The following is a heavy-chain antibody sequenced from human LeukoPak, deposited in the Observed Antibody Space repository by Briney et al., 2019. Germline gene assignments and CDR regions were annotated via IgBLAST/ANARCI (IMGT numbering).Heavy chain of an antibody. CDR1: GYSFTSYW. V-gene: IGHV5-51*01. D-gene: IGHD3-10*01. CDR2: IYPGDSHI. Sequence: GESLKMSCKASGYSFTSYWIGWVRQMPGKGLEWMGIIYPGDSHIRYSPSFQGQVTISVDKSINTAYLQWSSLKASDTAMYYCARRHGVDGSRSYSDYWGQGTQVTVSS. J-gene: IGHJ4*02. CDR3: ARRHGVDGSRSYSDY.